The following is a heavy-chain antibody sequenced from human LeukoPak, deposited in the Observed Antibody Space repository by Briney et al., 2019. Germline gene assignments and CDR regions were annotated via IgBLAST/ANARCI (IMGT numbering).Heavy chain of an antibody. D-gene: IGHD1-14*01. V-gene: IGHV4-4*02. CDR1: LDSTTSNF. CDR2: IHRSGSP. J-gene: IGHJ4*02. Sequence: SETLSLTCTVSLDSTTSNFWSWVRQPPGKGLEWIGEIHRSGSPNYNPSLQSRVTISIDRSRNQIVLELSSVTAADTAVYYCAREILGGFNPGAYWGQGTLVTVS. CDR3: AREILGGFNPGAY.